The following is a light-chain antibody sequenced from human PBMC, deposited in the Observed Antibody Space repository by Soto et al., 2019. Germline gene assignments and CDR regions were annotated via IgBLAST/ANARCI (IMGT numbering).Light chain of an antibody. V-gene: IGKV1-12*01. CDR2: DSS. CDR1: QSIRSR. CDR3: LQGDSFPRT. Sequence: DIQMTQSPSSLSASVGDRVTITCRASQSIRSRLAWYQQKLGKAPKLLIYDSSILQSGVPSRFSGSASGTDFIFTISGLQPEYSANYICLQGDSFPRTFGKWTKVDIK. J-gene: IGKJ1*01.